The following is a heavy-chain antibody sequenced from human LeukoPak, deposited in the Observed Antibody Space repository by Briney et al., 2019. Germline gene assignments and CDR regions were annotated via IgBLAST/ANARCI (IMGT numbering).Heavy chain of an antibody. J-gene: IGHJ4*02. D-gene: IGHD3-22*01. Sequence: GESLQISCKGSGYSFTNYWIGWVRQMPGKGLEWMGIIYPDDSAPRYSPSFQGQVTISLDKSISAAYLQWNNLKASDTAMYYCARLDTSGHYFWDYWGQGTLVTVSS. V-gene: IGHV5-51*01. CDR1: GYSFTNYW. CDR3: ARLDTSGHYFWDY. CDR2: IYPDDSAP.